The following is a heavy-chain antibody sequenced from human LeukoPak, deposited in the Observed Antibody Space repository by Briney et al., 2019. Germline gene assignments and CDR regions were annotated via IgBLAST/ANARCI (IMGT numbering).Heavy chain of an antibody. CDR1: EGTFSSYA. V-gene: IGHV1-69*04. J-gene: IGHJ4*02. D-gene: IGHD3-22*01. CDR3: ALTYYYDSSGYSPFDY. Sequence: SVKVSCKASEGTFSSYAISWVRQAPGQGLEWMGRIIPILGIANYAQKFQGRVTITADKSTSTAYMELNSLRSEDTAVYYCALTYYYDSSGYSPFDYWGQGTLVTVSS. CDR2: IIPILGIA.